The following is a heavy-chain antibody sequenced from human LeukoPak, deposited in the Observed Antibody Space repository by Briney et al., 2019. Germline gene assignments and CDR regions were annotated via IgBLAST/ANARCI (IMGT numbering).Heavy chain of an antibody. CDR1: GFTFSSYA. V-gene: IGHV3-23*01. CDR3: AKVPQSHPAARPVYFDY. CDR2: ISGSGGST. Sequence: GGSLRLSCAASGFTFSSYAMSWVRQAPGKGLEWVSAISGSGGSTYYADSVKGRFTISRDNSKNTLYLQMNSLRAEDTAVYYCAKVPQSHPAARPVYFDYWGQGTLVTVSS. J-gene: IGHJ4*02. D-gene: IGHD6-6*01.